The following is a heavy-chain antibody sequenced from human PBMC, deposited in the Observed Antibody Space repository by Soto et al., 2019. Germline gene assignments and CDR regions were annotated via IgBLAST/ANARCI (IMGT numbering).Heavy chain of an antibody. CDR2: INVGNGNT. CDR3: ARDYVGADY. Sequence: QVQLVQSGAEAKKPGASVKVSCKTSGYTFTHYALHWVRQAPGQRLEWMGWINVGNGNTKYSQNFQGRVTLTRDTSASTAYMQLSSLTSEDTAVYHCARDYVGADYWGQGTLVTVSS. D-gene: IGHD1-26*01. CDR1: GYTFTHYA. V-gene: IGHV1-3*01. J-gene: IGHJ4*02.